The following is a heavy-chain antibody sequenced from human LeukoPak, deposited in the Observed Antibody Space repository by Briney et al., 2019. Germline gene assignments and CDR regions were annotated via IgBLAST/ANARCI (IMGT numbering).Heavy chain of an antibody. CDR3: AREGREGVLWFGELLRTPEN. Sequence: GGSLRLSCAASGFTFSSYAMHWVRQAPGKGLEWVAVISYDGSNKYYADSVKGRFTISRDNSKNTLYLQMNSLRAEDTAVYYCAREGREGVLWFGELLRTPENWGQGTLVTASS. V-gene: IGHV3-30*04. CDR1: GFTFSSYA. CDR2: ISYDGSNK. J-gene: IGHJ4*02. D-gene: IGHD3-10*01.